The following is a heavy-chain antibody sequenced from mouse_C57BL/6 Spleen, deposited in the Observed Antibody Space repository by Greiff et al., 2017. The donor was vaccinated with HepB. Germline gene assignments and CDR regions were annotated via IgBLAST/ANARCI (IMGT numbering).Heavy chain of an antibody. D-gene: IGHD1-1*01. Sequence: EVKLMESGGGLVKPGGSLKLSCAASGFTFSSYAMSWVRQTPEKRLEWVATISDGGSYTYYPDNVKGRFTISRDNAKNNLYLQMSHLKSEDAAIYYCARDRGYGSPFDYWGQGTTLTVSS. CDR2: ISDGGSYT. V-gene: IGHV5-4*01. CDR1: GFTFSSYA. CDR3: ARDRGYGSPFDY. J-gene: IGHJ2*01.